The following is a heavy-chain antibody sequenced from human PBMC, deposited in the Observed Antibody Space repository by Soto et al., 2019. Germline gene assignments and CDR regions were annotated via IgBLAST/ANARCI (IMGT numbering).Heavy chain of an antibody. CDR3: ARDIVLMVYARIDYGMDV. J-gene: IGHJ6*02. Sequence: PGGSLRLSXAASGFTFSSYGMHWVRQAPGKGLEWVAVIWYDGSNKYYADSVKGRFTISRDNSKNTLYLQMNSLRAEDTAVYYCARDIVLMVYARIDYGMDVWGQGTTVTVSS. CDR2: IWYDGSNK. D-gene: IGHD2-8*01. CDR1: GFTFSSYG. V-gene: IGHV3-33*01.